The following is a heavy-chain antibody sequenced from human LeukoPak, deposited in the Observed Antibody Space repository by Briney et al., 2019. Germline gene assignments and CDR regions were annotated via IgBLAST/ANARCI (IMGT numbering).Heavy chain of an antibody. CDR1: GYTFTSYG. Sequence: SVKVSCKASGYTFTSYGISWVRQAPAQGLEWMGGIIPIFGTANYAQKFQGRVTITADESTSTAYMELSSLRSEDTAVYYCAREVYGDPSRWFDPWGQGTLVTVSS. D-gene: IGHD4-17*01. CDR2: IIPIFGTA. V-gene: IGHV1-69*13. CDR3: AREVYGDPSRWFDP. J-gene: IGHJ5*02.